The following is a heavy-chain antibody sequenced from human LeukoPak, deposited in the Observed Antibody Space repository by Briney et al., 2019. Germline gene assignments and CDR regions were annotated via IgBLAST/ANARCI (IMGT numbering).Heavy chain of an antibody. D-gene: IGHD3-22*01. V-gene: IGHV3-7*01. CDR2: IKQDGSEK. CDR3: ARVMLYYYDSSGYYYEGFDY. J-gene: IGHJ4*02. Sequence: GGSLRLSCAASGSTFSSYWMSWVRQAPGKGLEWVANIKQDGSEKYYVNSVKGRFTISRDNAKNSLYLQVNSLRAEDTAVYYCARVMLYYYDSSGYYYEGFDYWGQGTLVTVSS. CDR1: GSTFSSYW.